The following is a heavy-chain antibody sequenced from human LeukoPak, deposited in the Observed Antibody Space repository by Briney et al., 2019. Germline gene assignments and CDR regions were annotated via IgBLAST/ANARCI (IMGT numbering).Heavy chain of an antibody. CDR2: ITPIFGTA. CDR3: ARYVAAAGSNWFDP. CDR1: GGTFSSYA. J-gene: IGHJ5*02. V-gene: IGHV1-69*05. Sequence: GASVKVSCKASGGTFSSYAISWVRQAPGQGLEWMGGITPIFGTANYAQKFQGRVTITTDESTSTAYMELSSLRSEDTAVYYCARYVAAAGSNWFDPWGQGTLVTVSS. D-gene: IGHD6-13*01.